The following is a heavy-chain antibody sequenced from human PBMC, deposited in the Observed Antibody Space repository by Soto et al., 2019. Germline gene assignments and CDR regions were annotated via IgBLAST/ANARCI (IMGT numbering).Heavy chain of an antibody. V-gene: IGHV3-72*01. CDR2: ARNKANSYTT. D-gene: IGHD2-21*02. CDR3: ARGFVTNVWRDFDY. Sequence: HPGGSLRLSCAASGFTFSSYAMSWVRQAPGKGLEWVALARNKANSYTTDYAASVKGRFTISRDDSKNSLYLQMNSLKTEDTAVYYCARGFVTNVWRDFDYWGQGTLVTVSS. CDR1: GFTFSSYA. J-gene: IGHJ4*02.